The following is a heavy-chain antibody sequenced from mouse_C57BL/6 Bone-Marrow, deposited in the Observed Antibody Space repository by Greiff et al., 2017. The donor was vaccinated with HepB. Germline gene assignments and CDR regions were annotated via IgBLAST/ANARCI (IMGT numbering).Heavy chain of an antibody. Sequence: QVQLKQPGAELVMPGASVKLSCKASGYTFTSYWMHWVKQRPGQGLEWIGEIDPSDSYTNYNQKFKGKSTLTVDKSSSTAYMQLSSLTSEDSAVYYCARLYYYGSSPHWYFDVWGTGTTVTVSS. CDR2: IDPSDSYT. D-gene: IGHD1-1*01. CDR3: ARLYYYGSSPHWYFDV. CDR1: GYTFTSYW. V-gene: IGHV1-69*01. J-gene: IGHJ1*03.